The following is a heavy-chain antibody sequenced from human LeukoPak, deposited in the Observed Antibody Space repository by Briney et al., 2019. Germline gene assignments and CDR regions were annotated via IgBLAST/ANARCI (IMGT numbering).Heavy chain of an antibody. V-gene: IGHV3-74*01. CDR2: INTDGSTT. Sequence: GGSLRLSCGGSGYTFSNYWMHWVRQGPGKGLVWASRINTDGSTTNYADSVRGRFTISRDNTKNTLFLQMNSLRAEDTAVYYCTTDTFGARDSWGQGTLVTVSS. J-gene: IGHJ4*02. D-gene: IGHD3-10*01. CDR3: TTDTFGARDS. CDR1: GYTFSNYW.